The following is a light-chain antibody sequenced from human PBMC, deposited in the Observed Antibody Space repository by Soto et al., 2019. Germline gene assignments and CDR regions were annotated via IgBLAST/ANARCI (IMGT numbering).Light chain of an antibody. J-gene: IGKJ1*01. V-gene: IGKV3-15*01. CDR1: QSVSSD. CDR2: AAS. CDR3: QQYNDRPPWT. Sequence: VMTQSPATLSVSPGQSATLSCRASQSVSSDLAWYKQKPGQSPRLLIYAASTRSTGIPARFSGSGSETEFTLTLSSLRSEDCAVYYGQQYNDRPPWTFGQGTKVELK.